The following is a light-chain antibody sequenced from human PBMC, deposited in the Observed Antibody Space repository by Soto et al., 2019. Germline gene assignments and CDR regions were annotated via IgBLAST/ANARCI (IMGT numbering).Light chain of an antibody. CDR2: DAS. V-gene: IGKV3-11*01. CDR3: QHRSAWPIT. J-gene: IGKJ4*01. CDR1: QSVSRH. Sequence: EIVLTQSPATLSLSPGERATLSCRASQSVSRHLVWYQQKPGQAPRHLIYDASNRATGSPARFSGSGFGTDFTLTISSLEPEDVAGYYCQHRSAWPITFGGGTKVQIK.